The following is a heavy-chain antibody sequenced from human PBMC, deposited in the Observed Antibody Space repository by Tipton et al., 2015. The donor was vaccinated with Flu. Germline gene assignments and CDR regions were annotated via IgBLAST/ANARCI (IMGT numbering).Heavy chain of an antibody. D-gene: IGHD3-9*01. Sequence: SLRLSCETSGFTFSRYWMSWVRQAPGKGLEWVVNINEAGNGKLYGDSVKGRFTISRNSATNSIFLDMTSLKSEDTAVYYCARAEGLDGRRQPDYWGQGTLVTVSS. CDR3: ARAEGLDGRRQPDY. J-gene: IGHJ4*02. V-gene: IGHV3-7*01. CDR2: INEAGNGK. CDR1: GFTFSRYW.